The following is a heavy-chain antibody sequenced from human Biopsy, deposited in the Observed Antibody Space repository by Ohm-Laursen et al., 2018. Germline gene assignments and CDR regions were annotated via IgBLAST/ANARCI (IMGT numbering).Heavy chain of an antibody. V-gene: IGHV4-4*07. CDR1: GGSISDYF. D-gene: IGHD4-17*01. CDR3: ARDAYGDYDTYY. J-gene: IGHJ6*03. Sequence: GTLSLTCSVSGGSISDYFWSWIRQPADKGLEYIGRIYSSGRTFYNPSLKSRVTISVATSDNQFSLKLSSVTAADTAVYFCARDAYGDYDTYY. CDR2: IYSSGRT.